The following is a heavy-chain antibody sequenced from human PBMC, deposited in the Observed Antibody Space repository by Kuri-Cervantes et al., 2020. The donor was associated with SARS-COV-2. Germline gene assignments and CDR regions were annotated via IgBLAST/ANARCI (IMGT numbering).Heavy chain of an antibody. CDR1: GDIFSSFA. V-gene: IGHV1-69*06. CDR2: IIPVFGEA. D-gene: IGHD4-23*01. CDR3: ARGFGGNFVAQQYYFDY. Sequence: SVKVSCKASGDIFSSFAIGWVRQAPGQGPEWMGGIIPVFGEANYAQRFQGRVTITADKSTSTAYMELSSLRSEDTAVYYCARGFGGNFVAQQYYFDYWGQGTLVTVSS. J-gene: IGHJ4*02.